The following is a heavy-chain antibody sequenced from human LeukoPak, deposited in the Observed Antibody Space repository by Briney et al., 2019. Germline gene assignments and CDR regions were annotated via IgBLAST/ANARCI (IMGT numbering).Heavy chain of an antibody. CDR1: GFTFSSYG. V-gene: IGHV3-33*01. CDR3: ARDPGVRWLVGFDY. D-gene: IGHD6-19*01. J-gene: IGHJ4*02. CDR2: IWYDGSNK. Sequence: GESLRLSCAASGFTFSSYGMHWVRQAPGKGLEWVAVIWYDGSNKYYADSVKGRFTISRDNSKNTLYLQMDSLRAEDTAVYYCARDPGVRWLVGFDYWGQGTLVTVSS.